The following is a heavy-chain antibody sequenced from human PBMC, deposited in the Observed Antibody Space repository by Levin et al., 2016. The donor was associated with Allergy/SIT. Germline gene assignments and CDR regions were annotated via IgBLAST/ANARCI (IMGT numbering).Heavy chain of an antibody. CDR3: ARGHIVVVVAATEYNWFDP. CDR2: IIPIFGTA. D-gene: IGHD2-15*01. V-gene: IGHV1-69*01. J-gene: IGHJ5*02. Sequence: WVRQAPGQGLEWMGGIIPIFGTANYAQKFQGRVTITADESTSTAYMELSSLRSEDTAVYYCARGHIVVVVAATEYNWFDPWGQGTLVTVSS.